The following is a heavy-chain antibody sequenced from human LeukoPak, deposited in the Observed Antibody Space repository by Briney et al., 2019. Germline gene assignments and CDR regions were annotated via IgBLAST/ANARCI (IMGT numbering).Heavy chain of an antibody. Sequence: SQTLSLTCGISGDSVSSNSAAWNWIRQSPSRGLEWLGRTRFRSKWYNDYAVSVKSRITINPDTSKNQFSLQLNSVTPEDTAVYYCARGSPYIVVVPAAITNTYYYYYMDVWGKGTTVTVSS. J-gene: IGHJ6*03. CDR1: GDSVSSNSAA. CDR3: ARGSPYIVVVPAAITNTYYYYYMDV. CDR2: TRFRSKWYN. D-gene: IGHD2-2*01. V-gene: IGHV6-1*01.